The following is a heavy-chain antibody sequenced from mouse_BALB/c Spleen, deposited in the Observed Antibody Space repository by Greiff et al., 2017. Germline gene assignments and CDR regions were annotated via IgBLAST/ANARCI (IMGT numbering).Heavy chain of an antibody. J-gene: IGHJ3*01. CDR1: GFSLTSYG. V-gene: IGHV2-9*02. CDR2: IWAGGST. Sequence: VQGVESGPGLVAPSQSLSITCTVSGFSLTSYGVHWVRQPPGKGLEWLGVIWAGGSTNYNSALMSRLSISKDNSKSQVFLKMNSLQTDDTAMYYCARGLGREAWFAYWGQGTLVTVSA. CDR3: ARGLGREAWFAY. D-gene: IGHD4-1*01.